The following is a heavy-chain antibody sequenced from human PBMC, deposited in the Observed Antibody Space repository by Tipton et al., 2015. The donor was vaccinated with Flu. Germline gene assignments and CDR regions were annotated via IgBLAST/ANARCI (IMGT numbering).Heavy chain of an antibody. Sequence: QLVQSGAEVKKPGESLKISCEASGDSFSYYWIGWVRQMPGKGLEWVGRIKSKVDGGAVDYATPVKGRFIISRDDSENTLYVQMNSLKTEDTAIYFCTTDTHYMKGFDPWGQGTLVTVSS. CDR1: GDSFSYYW. V-gene: IGHV3-15*01. D-gene: IGHD4-11*01. CDR3: TTDTHYMKGFDP. CDR2: IKSKVDGGAV. J-gene: IGHJ5*02.